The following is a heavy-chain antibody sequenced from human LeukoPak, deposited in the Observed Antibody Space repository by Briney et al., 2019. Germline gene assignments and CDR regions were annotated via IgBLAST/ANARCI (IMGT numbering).Heavy chain of an antibody. CDR3: AREYSNWFDP. D-gene: IGHD4-11*01. J-gene: IGHJ5*02. V-gene: IGHV4-38-2*02. CDR2: IYHSGST. Sequence: SETLSLTCTVSGYSIGSGYYWAWIRQPQGKGLEWIRSIYHSGSTYYNPSLKSRVTISVDTSKSQFSLKLSSVTAADTAVYYCAREYSNWFDPWGQGTLVTVSS. CDR1: GYSIGSGYY.